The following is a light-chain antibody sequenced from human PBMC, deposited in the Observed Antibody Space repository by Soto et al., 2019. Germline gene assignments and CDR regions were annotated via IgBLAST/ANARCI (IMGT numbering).Light chain of an antibody. CDR3: AAWDDSLNGLV. CDR2: SNN. Sequence: QSVLTQPPSASGTPGQRVTISCSGSSSNIGSNTVNWYQQLPRTAPKLLIYSNNQRPSGVPDRFSGSKSGTSASLAISGLQSEDEADYYCAAWDDSLNGLVFGTGTKLTVL. J-gene: IGLJ1*01. CDR1: SSNIGSNT. V-gene: IGLV1-44*01.